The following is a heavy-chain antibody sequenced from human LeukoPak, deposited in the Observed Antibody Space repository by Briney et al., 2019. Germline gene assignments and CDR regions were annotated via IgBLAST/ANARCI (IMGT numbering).Heavy chain of an antibody. V-gene: IGHV1-2*02. CDR1: GYTFTDYY. CDR3: ARGPRWLLLQPDY. CDR2: INPNSGGT. J-gene: IGHJ4*02. D-gene: IGHD3-22*01. Sequence: GASVKVSCKASGYTFTDYYMHWVRQAPGQGLEWMGWINPNSGGTNYAQKFQGRVTMTRNTSISTAYMELSSLRSEDTAVYYCARGPRWLLLQPDYWGQGTLVTVSS.